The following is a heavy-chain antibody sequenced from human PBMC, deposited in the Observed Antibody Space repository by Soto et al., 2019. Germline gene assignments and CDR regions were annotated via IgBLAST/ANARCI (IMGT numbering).Heavy chain of an antibody. D-gene: IGHD1-26*01. CDR3: ARRGSGSYYDY. CDR1: GFTFSSYA. J-gene: IGHJ4*02. CDR2: ISGSGDST. V-gene: IGHV3-23*01. Sequence: EVQLLESGGGLVQPGGSRKLSCAASGFTFSSYARRWVRQAPGKGLEWVSVISGSGDSTYYADSVKGRFTISRDNSKNTLYLQMNSLRAEDTAVYYCARRGSGSYYDYWGQGTLVTVSS.